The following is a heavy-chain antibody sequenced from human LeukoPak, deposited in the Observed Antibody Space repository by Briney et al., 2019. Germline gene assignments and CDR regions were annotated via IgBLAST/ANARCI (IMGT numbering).Heavy chain of an antibody. CDR3: AREDMGYCSGGSCYRAWFDP. Sequence: PGGSLRLSXAASGFTFSSYEMNWVRQAPGKGLEWVSYISSSGSTIYYADSVKGRFTISRDNAKNSLYLQMNSLRAEDTAVCYCAREDMGYCSGGSCYRAWFDPWGQGTLVTVSS. CDR2: ISSSGSTI. CDR1: GFTFSSYE. V-gene: IGHV3-48*03. D-gene: IGHD2-15*01. J-gene: IGHJ5*02.